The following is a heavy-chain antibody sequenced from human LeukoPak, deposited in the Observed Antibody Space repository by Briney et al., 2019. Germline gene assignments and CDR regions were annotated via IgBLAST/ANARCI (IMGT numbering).Heavy chain of an antibody. V-gene: IGHV4-61*05. CDR1: GGSISSSSNY. Sequence: PSETLSLTCTVSGGSISSSSNYWSWIRQPPGKGLEWIGHIYYSGSTNYNPSLKSRVTISVDTSEKQFSLKLSSVTAADTAVYYCAKSDYYAPGLDYWGQGTLVTVSS. D-gene: IGHD3-10*01. J-gene: IGHJ4*02. CDR3: AKSDYYAPGLDY. CDR2: IYYSGST.